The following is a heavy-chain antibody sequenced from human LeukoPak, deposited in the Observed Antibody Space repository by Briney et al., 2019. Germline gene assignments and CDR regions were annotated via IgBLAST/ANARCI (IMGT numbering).Heavy chain of an antibody. D-gene: IGHD1-26*01. CDR2: AYFRSKWNH. CDR3: ARGVGATQYYFYYMDV. V-gene: IGHV6-1*01. CDR1: GDSVSTNSAA. J-gene: IGHJ6*03. Sequence: SQTLSLTCAISGDSVSTNSAAWNWIRQSPSRGLEWPGRAYFRSKWNHDYAVSVKSRITVKPDTSKNQFSLQLNSVTPEDTAVYYCARGVGATQYYFYYMDVWGEGTTVTVSS.